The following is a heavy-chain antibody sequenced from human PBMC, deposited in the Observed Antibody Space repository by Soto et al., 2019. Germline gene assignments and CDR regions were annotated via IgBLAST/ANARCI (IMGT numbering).Heavy chain of an antibody. Sequence: QMQLQESGPGVVKPSETLSLTCTVSGASISTYYWTWIRQAPGKGLEWIGYLYYSGNTNYNPSLKSRVTMSVDTSKNHFYLTLTSATAADTAVYFCARGGSEGGLDVWGQGTTCAVSS. D-gene: IGHD3-10*01. V-gene: IGHV4-59*01. CDR3: ARGGSEGGLDV. CDR2: LYYSGNT. CDR1: GASISTYY. J-gene: IGHJ6*02.